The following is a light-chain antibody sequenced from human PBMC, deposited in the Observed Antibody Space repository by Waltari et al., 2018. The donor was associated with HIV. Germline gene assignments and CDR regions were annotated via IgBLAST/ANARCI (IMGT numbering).Light chain of an antibody. V-gene: IGLV10-54*01. CDR3: SAWDSSLNAWV. Sequence: QAGLTQPPSVSKGLRQTATLTCSGNSNNVGFQGASWLQQHQGHPPNILSYRNTNRPSGISERFSASRSVNTASLTITGLQPEDEADYYCSAWDSSLNAWVFGGGTKLTVL. CDR2: RNT. CDR1: SNNVGFQG. J-gene: IGLJ3*02.